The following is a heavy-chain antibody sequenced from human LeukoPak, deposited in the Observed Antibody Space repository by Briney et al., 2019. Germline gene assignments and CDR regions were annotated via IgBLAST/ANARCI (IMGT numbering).Heavy chain of an antibody. CDR2: IKPDGATK. J-gene: IGHJ4*02. CDR1: GFPFSSYS. CDR3: ARSIPYGTTWYGRSDY. Sequence: GGSLRLSCAASGFPFSSYSMTWVRQAPGKGLEWVANIKPDGATKFYVDSVKGRFTISRDNALNSLYLQMNSLRAEDAAIYYCARSIPYGTTWYGRSDYWGQGTLVTVSS. D-gene: IGHD6-13*01. V-gene: IGHV3-7*03.